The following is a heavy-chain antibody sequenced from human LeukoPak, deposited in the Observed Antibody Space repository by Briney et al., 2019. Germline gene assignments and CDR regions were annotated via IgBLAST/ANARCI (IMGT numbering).Heavy chain of an antibody. Sequence: SETLSLTCTVSGDSSVSYYRSWIRQPPGKGLEWIGYIVTGGNTDYNPSLKSRVTISLDTSKNQFSLRLNSVSAADTAVYFCARATNDYAGDFDYWGQGTPVIVSS. CDR1: GDSSVSYY. D-gene: IGHD4-23*01. V-gene: IGHV4-4*08. CDR2: IVTGGNT. CDR3: ARATNDYAGDFDY. J-gene: IGHJ4*02.